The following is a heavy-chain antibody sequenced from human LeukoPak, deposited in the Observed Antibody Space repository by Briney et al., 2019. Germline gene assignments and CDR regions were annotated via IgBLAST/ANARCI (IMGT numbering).Heavy chain of an antibody. V-gene: IGHV3-30-3*01. J-gene: IGHJ4*02. D-gene: IGHD6-13*01. CDR1: GFTFSSYA. CDR3: ARGTSGPPAAGSDFDY. CDR2: ISYDGSNK. Sequence: PGGSLRLSCAASGFTFSSYAMHWVRQAPGKGLEWVAVISYDGSNKYYADSVKGRFTISRDNAKNTLYLQMNSLRAEDTAVYYCARGTSGPPAAGSDFDYWGQGTLVTVSS.